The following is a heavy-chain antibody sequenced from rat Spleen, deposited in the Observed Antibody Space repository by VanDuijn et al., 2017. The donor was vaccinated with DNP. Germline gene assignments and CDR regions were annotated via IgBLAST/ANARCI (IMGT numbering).Heavy chain of an antibody. CDR3: TTHTTGITLDY. D-gene: IGHD1-9*01. Sequence: EVQLVESGGGLVQPGRSMKLSCAASGFTFSNYDMAWVRQAPKKGLEWVATISYDGSSTYYRDSVKGRFTISRDNAKSTLYLQMDSLRSEDTATYYCTTHTTGITLDYWGQGVMVTVSS. V-gene: IGHV5-7*01. J-gene: IGHJ2*01. CDR2: ISYDGSST. CDR1: GFTFSNYD.